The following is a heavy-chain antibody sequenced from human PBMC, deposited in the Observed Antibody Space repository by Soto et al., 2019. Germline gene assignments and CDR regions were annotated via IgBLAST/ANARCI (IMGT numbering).Heavy chain of an antibody. Sequence: SETLSLTCTVSGNSISTFYWGWMRQSPGKELEWIGYVYYTGSTNYNPSLKSRVTISVDRSKNQFSLKLTSANAADTAVYYCARGRTVRNYADDSSDYFYFFDYWGQGTQVTVSS. CDR1: GNSISTFY. J-gene: IGHJ4*02. CDR2: VYYTGST. D-gene: IGHD3-22*01. CDR3: ARGRTVRNYADDSSDYFYFFDY. V-gene: IGHV4-59*01.